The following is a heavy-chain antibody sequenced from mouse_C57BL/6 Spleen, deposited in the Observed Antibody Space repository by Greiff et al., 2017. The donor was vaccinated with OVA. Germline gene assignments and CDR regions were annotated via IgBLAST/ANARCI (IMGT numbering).Heavy chain of an antibody. Sequence: VQGVESGPGLVQPSQSLSITCTVSGFSLTSYGVHWVRQSPGKGLEWLGVIWSGGSTDYNAAFISRLSISKDNSKSQVFFKMNSLQADDTAIYYCARDYGSSYAWYFDVWGTGTTVTVSS. V-gene: IGHV2-2*01. J-gene: IGHJ1*03. CDR2: IWSGGST. D-gene: IGHD1-1*01. CDR3: ARDYGSSYAWYFDV. CDR1: GFSLTSYG.